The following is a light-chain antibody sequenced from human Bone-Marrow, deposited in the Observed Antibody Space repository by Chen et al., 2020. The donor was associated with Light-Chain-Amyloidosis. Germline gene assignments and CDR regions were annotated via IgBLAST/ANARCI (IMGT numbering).Light chain of an antibody. CDR1: DLPTKY. J-gene: IGLJ2*01. Sequence: SYELTPPPPVSLSPGQTARITCSGDDLPTKYAYWYQQKPGQAPVLVIHRDTERPSGISERFSGSSSGTTATLTISGVQAEDEADYHCQSADSSGTYEVIFGGGTKLTVL. V-gene: IGLV3-25*03. CDR2: RDT. CDR3: QSADSSGTYEVI.